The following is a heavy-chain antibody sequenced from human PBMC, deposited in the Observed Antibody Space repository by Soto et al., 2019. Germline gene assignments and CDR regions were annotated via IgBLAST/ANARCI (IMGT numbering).Heavy chain of an antibody. CDR3: ARGNYDILTGYYGYYFEY. J-gene: IGHJ4*02. CDR2: ISAYNGNT. V-gene: IGHV1-18*01. CDR1: GYTFTCYG. D-gene: IGHD3-9*01. Sequence: GASVKVSCKASGYTFTCYGICWVRHAPGQGLEWMGWISAYNGNTNYAQKLQGRVTMTTDTSTSTAYMELRSLRSDDTAVYYCARGNYDILTGYYGYYFEYWGQETLVTVSS.